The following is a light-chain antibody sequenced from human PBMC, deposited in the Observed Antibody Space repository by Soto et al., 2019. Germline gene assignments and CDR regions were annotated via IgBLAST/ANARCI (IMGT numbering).Light chain of an antibody. CDR2: RNN. Sequence: QSVLTQPPSAPGTPGQGVTISCSGSTSNIGSNYVYWYQQLPGTAPKLLIYRNNQRPSGVPARFSGSKSGTSASLASSGLRSDDEADYFCATWDDSLNGFYVFGTGTKVTVL. V-gene: IGLV1-47*01. CDR1: TSNIGSNY. J-gene: IGLJ1*01. CDR3: ATWDDSLNGFYV.